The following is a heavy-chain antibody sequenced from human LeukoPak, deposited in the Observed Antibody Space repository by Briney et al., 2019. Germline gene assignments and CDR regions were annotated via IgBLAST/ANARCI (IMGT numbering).Heavy chain of an antibody. CDR2: ISGSGRST. J-gene: IGHJ3*02. V-gene: IGHV3-23*01. CDR1: GITFSSYA. CDR3: ASGGGRTYSSGWFDAFDI. Sequence: GGSLRLSCAASGITFSSYAMSWVRQAPGKGLEWVSGISGSGRSTFYADSVKGRFTISRDNPKNTLYLQMNSLRAEDTAVYYCASGGGRTYSSGWFDAFDIWGQGTMVTVSS. D-gene: IGHD6-19*01.